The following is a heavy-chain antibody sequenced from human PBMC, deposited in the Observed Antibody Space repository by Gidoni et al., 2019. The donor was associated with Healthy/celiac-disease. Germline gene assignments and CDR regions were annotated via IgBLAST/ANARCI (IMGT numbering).Heavy chain of an antibody. J-gene: IGHJ4*02. CDR1: GVSISSSSYY. Sequence: QLQLQESGPGRVQPSETLSRTCTVPGVSISSSSYYWGWIRPPPGKGLEWIGSIYYGGSTYSNPSLQSRVTISVDTSKNQFSLKLSSVTAADTAVYYCARQGSSSSFDYWGQGTLVTVSS. V-gene: IGHV4-39*01. CDR2: IYYGGST. D-gene: IGHD6-13*01. CDR3: ARQGSSSSFDY.